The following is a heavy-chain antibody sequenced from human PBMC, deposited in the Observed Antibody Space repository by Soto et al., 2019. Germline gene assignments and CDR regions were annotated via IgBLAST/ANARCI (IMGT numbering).Heavy chain of an antibody. V-gene: IGHV1-3*01. J-gene: IGHJ4*02. Sequence: ASVKVSCKASGYTFTSYAMHWVRQAPGQRLEWMGWINAGNGNTKYSQKFQGRVTITRDTSASTAYMELSSLRSEDTAVYYCAALIYDFWSGYSPRPYYFDYWGQGTLVTVSS. CDR1: GYTFTSYA. CDR3: AALIYDFWSGYSPRPYYFDY. CDR2: INAGNGNT. D-gene: IGHD3-3*01.